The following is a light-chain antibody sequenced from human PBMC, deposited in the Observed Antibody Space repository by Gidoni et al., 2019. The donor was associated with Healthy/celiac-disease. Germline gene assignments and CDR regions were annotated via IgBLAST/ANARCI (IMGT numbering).Light chain of an antibody. V-gene: IGKV3D-15*01. J-gene: IGKJ4*01. Sequence: EIVMTQSPATLSVSPGERANLACRASQSVSSNVAWYQQKPGQAPRLLIYGASTRATGIPARFSGSGSGTEFTLTISSLQSEDFAVYYCQQYNNWPPLTVGGGTKVEIK. CDR2: GAS. CDR1: QSVSSN. CDR3: QQYNNWPPLT.